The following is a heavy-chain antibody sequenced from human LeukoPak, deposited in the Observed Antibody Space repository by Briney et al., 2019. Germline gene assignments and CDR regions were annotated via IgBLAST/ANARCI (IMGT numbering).Heavy chain of an antibody. Sequence: GGSLRLSCAASGFTFSSYEMNWVRQAPGKGLEWVSYISSSGSTIYYADSVKGRFTISRDNAKNSLYLQMNSLRAEDTALYYCARKLSSSGWYGDYWGQGTLVTVSS. V-gene: IGHV3-48*03. CDR2: ISSSGSTI. CDR3: ARKLSSSGWYGDY. J-gene: IGHJ4*02. CDR1: GFTFSSYE. D-gene: IGHD6-19*01.